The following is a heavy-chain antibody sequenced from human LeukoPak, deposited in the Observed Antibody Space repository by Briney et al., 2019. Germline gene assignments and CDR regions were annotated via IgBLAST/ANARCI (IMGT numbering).Heavy chain of an antibody. CDR1: GGSFSGYY. Sequence: SETLSLTCAVYGGSFSGYYWSWIRQPPGKGLEWIGEINHSGSTNYNPSLKSRVTISVDTSKNQFSLKLSSVTAADTAVYYCARLRPPYGSGGYYGSDYWGQGTLVTVSS. CDR3: ARLRPPYGSGGYYGSDY. D-gene: IGHD3-10*01. J-gene: IGHJ4*02. CDR2: INHSGST. V-gene: IGHV4-34*01.